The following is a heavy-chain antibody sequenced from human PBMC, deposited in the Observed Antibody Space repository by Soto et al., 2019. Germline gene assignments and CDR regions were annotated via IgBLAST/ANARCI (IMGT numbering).Heavy chain of an antibody. CDR3: ARAESMVVGDGQPRWFDL. CDR2: VSASGATS. CDR1: GFALTTPA. Sequence: GGSLRLSCSASGFALTTPAMSWVRLAPGRGLEWVSTVSASGATSLYTDSVRGRFTIYKDSSANTLSLQLDSVTIEDTAVYFCARAESMVVGDGQPRWFDLWGQGTLVTVSS. J-gene: IGHJ5*02. D-gene: IGHD2-21*01. V-gene: IGHV3-23*01.